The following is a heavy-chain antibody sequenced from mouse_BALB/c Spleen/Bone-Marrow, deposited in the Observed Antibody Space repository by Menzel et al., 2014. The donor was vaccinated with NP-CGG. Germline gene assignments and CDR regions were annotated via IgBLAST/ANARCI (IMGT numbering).Heavy chain of an antibody. CDR1: GYAFTNYW. Sequence: VKVVESGVELVRPGTSVKVSCKASGYAFTNYWIDWVKQRPGQGLEWIGVINPGSGGINYNEKFKGKATLTADKSSNTAYMQLSSLTSDDSAVYFCARELGRGFAYWGQGTLVTVSA. CDR2: INPGSGGI. CDR3: ARELGRGFAY. J-gene: IGHJ3*01. D-gene: IGHD4-1*01. V-gene: IGHV1-54*01.